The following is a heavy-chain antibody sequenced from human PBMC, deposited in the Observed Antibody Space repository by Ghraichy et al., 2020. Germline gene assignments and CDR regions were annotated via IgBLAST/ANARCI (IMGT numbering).Heavy chain of an antibody. CDR1: GFTFSSYA. D-gene: IGHD3-10*01. CDR2: ISGSGGST. J-gene: IGHJ6*02. V-gene: IGHV3-23*01. Sequence: GESLNISCAASGFTFSSYAMSWVRQAPGKGLEWVSAISGSGGSTYYADSVKGRFTISRDNSKNTLYLQMNSLRAEDTAVYYCAKDPSGSLLMDVWGQGTTVTVSS. CDR3: AKDPSGSLLMDV.